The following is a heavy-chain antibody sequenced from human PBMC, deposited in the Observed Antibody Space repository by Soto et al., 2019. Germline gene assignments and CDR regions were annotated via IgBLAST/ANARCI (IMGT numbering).Heavy chain of an antibody. V-gene: IGHV3-33*01. CDR3: SRRGSETNSIDY. Sequence: QVQLVESGGGVVQPGRSLGLSCAASGFRFSHYGMHWVRQAPGKGLEWVSVIWSDGSDKYYADSVKGRFTISRDNSKNTLYLQMNSLRVEDTAVYYCSRRGSETNSIDYWGQGTLVTVSS. CDR1: GFRFSHYG. J-gene: IGHJ4*02. CDR2: IWSDGSDK. D-gene: IGHD2-15*01.